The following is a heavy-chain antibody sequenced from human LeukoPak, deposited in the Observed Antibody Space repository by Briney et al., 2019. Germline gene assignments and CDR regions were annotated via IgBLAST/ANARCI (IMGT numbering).Heavy chain of an antibody. CDR3: AKGTMLVVAVWDYFDY. J-gene: IGHJ4*02. CDR2: ISWNSVNI. D-gene: IGHD3-22*01. CDR1: AFTLDDYA. Sequence: PGGSLRLSCAASAFTLDDYAMHWVRQAPGKGLEWVSGISWNSVNIGYADSVKGRFTISRDNAKNSLYLQMNSLRAEDMALYYCAKGTMLVVAVWDYFDYRGQGTLVTVSS. V-gene: IGHV3-9*03.